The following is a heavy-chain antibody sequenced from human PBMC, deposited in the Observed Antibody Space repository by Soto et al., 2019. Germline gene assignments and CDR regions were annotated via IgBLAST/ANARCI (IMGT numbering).Heavy chain of an antibody. CDR3: ARDPAARPYCDY. CDR1: GFTFSSYS. D-gene: IGHD6-6*01. CDR2: ISSSSSYI. J-gene: IGHJ4*02. V-gene: IGHV3-21*01. Sequence: EVQLVESGGGLVKPGGSLRLSCAASGFTFSSYSMNWVRQAPGKGLEWVSSISSSSSYIYYADSVKGRFTISRDNAKNSLYLQMNSLSAEDTAVYYFARDPAARPYCDYCGQGTLVTVAS.